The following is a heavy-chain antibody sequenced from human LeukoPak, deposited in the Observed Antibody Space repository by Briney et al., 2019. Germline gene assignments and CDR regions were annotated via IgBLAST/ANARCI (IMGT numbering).Heavy chain of an antibody. CDR1: GYTFTGYY. Sequence: ASVKVSCKASGYTFTGYYMHWVRQAPGQGLEWMGWINPNSGGTNYAQKFRGRVTMTRDTSTSTVHMELSSLRSEDTAVYYCARGYYDSSRHVYGMDVWGQGTTVTVS. CDR3: ARGYYDSSRHVYGMDV. CDR2: INPNSGGT. J-gene: IGHJ6*02. D-gene: IGHD3-22*01. V-gene: IGHV1-2*02.